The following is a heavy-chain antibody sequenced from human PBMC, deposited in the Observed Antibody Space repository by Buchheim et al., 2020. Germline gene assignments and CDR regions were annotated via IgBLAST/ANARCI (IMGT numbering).Heavy chain of an antibody. CDR2: ISSSSSYI. Sequence: EVQLVESGGGLVKPGGSLRLSCAASGFTFSSYSMNWVRQAPGKGLEWVSSISSSSSYIYYADSVKGRFTISRDNAKNSLHLQMNSLRAEDTAVYYCASGYCTNGVCYLAAGNYWGQGTL. CDR3: ASGYCTNGVCYLAAGNY. V-gene: IGHV3-21*01. CDR1: GFTFSSYS. J-gene: IGHJ4*02. D-gene: IGHD2-8*01.